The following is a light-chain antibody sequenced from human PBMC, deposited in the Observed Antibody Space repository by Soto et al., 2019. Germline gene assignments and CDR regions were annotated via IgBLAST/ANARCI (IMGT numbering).Light chain of an antibody. CDR1: QSVSSY. Sequence: EIVLTKSPATLSLSPGEIATLSCRASQSVSSYLAWYQQKPGQAPRLLIYDASNRATGIPARLSGSGSGTDFSLTISSLEHEDFAVYYCQQRSNWPTWTFGQGTKVEIK. CDR2: DAS. J-gene: IGKJ1*01. V-gene: IGKV3-11*01. CDR3: QQRSNWPTWT.